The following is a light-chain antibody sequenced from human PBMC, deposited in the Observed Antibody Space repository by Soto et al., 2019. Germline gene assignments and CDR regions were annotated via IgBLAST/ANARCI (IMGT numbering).Light chain of an antibody. Sequence: DIQMTQSPSSVSASVGDRVTITCRASQDITYWLAWYQQTPGNVPKVLIYDASSLQGGVPSRFRGSGSGPDFTLTIISLQTEESATYSCPQAHIFPLTFGGGTKVEIK. CDR1: QDITYW. CDR2: DAS. J-gene: IGKJ4*01. V-gene: IGKV1D-12*01. CDR3: PQAHIFPLT.